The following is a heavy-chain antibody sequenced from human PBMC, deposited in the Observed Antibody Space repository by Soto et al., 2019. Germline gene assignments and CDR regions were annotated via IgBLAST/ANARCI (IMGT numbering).Heavy chain of an antibody. J-gene: IGHJ3*01. CDR3: ASQMEDSGYAPASFIL. CDR1: GGSISSSDYY. D-gene: IGHD5-12*01. Sequence: QLQLQESGPGLVKASETLSLTCTVSGGSISSSDYYWGWIRQPPGKGLEWIGSIYYSGSTYSTPSLKTRVTISIDTCKNQFSLRLTSVTAADTAVYYCASQMEDSGYAPASFILSGQGTMVTVSS. CDR2: IYYSGST. V-gene: IGHV4-39*01.